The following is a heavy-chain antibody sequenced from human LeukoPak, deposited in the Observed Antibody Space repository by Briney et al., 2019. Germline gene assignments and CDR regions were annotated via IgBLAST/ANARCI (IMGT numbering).Heavy chain of an antibody. J-gene: IGHJ4*02. CDR1: GFTFSSYA. Sequence: GGSLRLSCAASGFTFSSYAMSWVRQAPGKGLEWVSAISGSGGSTYYADSVKGRFTISRDNSKNTLYLQMNSLRAEDTAVYYCAKDSAMIVVGGVDYWGQGTLVTVSS. CDR3: AKDSAMIVVGGVDY. CDR2: ISGSGGST. D-gene: IGHD3-22*01. V-gene: IGHV3-23*01.